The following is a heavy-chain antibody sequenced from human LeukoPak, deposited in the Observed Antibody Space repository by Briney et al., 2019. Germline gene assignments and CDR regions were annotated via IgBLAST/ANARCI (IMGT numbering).Heavy chain of an antibody. D-gene: IGHD3-22*01. Sequence: ASVKVSCKASGYTFTGYYMHWVRQAPGQGLEWMGWINPNSGGTNYAQKFQGRVTMTRDTSISTANMELSRLRSDDTAVYYCARTHYYDSSGYRKKDYFFDYWGQGTLVTVSS. CDR1: GYTFTGYY. J-gene: IGHJ4*02. V-gene: IGHV1-2*02. CDR2: INPNSGGT. CDR3: ARTHYYDSSGYRKKDYFFDY.